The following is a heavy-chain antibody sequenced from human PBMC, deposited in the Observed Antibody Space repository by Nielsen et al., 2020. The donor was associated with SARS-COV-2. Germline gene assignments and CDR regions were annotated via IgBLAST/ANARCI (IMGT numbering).Heavy chain of an antibody. V-gene: IGHV6-1*01. Sequence: WIRQSPSRGLVWLGRTYYRSKWYNDYAVSVKSRITINPDTSKNQFSLHLNSVTPEDTAVYYCARARGAYGDYYYYYYTDVWGKGTTVTVSS. CDR3: ARARGAYGDYYYYYYTDV. CDR2: TYYRSKWYN. D-gene: IGHD4-17*01. J-gene: IGHJ6*03.